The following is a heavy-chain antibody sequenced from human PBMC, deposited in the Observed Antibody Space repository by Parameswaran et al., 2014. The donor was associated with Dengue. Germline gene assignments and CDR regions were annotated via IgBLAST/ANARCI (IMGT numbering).Heavy chain of an antibody. J-gene: IGHJ4*02. V-gene: IGHV4-34*01. CDR3: ARVRTMVRGVIGWQYYFDY. CDR2: INHSGST. D-gene: IGHD3-10*01. Sequence: VRQAPGKGLEWIGEINHSGSTNYNPSLKSRVTISVDTSKNQFSLKLSSVTAADTAVYYCARVRTMVRGVIGWQYYFDYWGQGTLVTVSS.